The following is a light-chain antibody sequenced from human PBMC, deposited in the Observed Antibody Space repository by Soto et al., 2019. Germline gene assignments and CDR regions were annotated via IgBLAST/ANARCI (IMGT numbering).Light chain of an antibody. V-gene: IGKV3D-20*01. CDR3: QQYGSPPLT. CDR2: DAS. CDR1: QSVSSSY. J-gene: IGKJ4*01. Sequence: IGWAQSTDTLSLSPGERATLSCGAIQSVSSSYLAWYQQKPGLAPRLLIYDASSRATGIPDRFSGSGSGTDFTLTSSILEPEDFAVYYWQQYGSPPLTFAGGTKVDIK.